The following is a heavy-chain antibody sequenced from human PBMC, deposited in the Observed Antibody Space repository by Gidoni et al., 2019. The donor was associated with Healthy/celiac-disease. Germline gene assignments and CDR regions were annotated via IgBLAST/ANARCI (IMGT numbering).Heavy chain of an antibody. Sequence: EVQLLESGGGLVQPGGSLRLSCAASGFTFSSYAMSWVRQAPGKGLEWVSAISGSGGSTYYADSVKGRFTISRDNSKNTLYLQMNSLRAEDTAVYYCAKGWHIVVVTAIRDGPRLLFDIWGQGTMVTVSS. CDR3: AKGWHIVVVTAIRDGPRLLFDI. J-gene: IGHJ3*02. CDR1: GFTFSSYA. V-gene: IGHV3-23*01. D-gene: IGHD2-21*02. CDR2: ISGSGGST.